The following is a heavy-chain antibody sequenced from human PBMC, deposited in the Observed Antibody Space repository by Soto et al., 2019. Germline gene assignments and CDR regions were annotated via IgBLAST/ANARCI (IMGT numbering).Heavy chain of an antibody. CDR3: ARGVGSGRDYGLDV. V-gene: IGHV4-34*01. D-gene: IGHD3-10*01. CDR1: GESFSDYF. CDR2: IDQTGRT. J-gene: IGHJ6*02. Sequence: QVQLQQWGAGLLKPSETLSLTCAVSGESFSDYFWSWIRQPPGKGLEWIGEIDQTGRTNYNPSLKRRVIMSVDTSKNQFSLNLSSVTAADTAMYYCARGVGSGRDYGLDVWCQGTTVTVS.